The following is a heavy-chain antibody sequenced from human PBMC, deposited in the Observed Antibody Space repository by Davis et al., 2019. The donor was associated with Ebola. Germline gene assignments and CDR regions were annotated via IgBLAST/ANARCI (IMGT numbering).Heavy chain of an antibody. Sequence: PGGSLRLSCKGSGYSFTSYWIGWVRQMPGKGLEWMGIIYPGDSDTRYSPSFQGQVTISADKSISTAYLQWSSLKASDTAMYYCAAVYSGYDFDAFDIWGQGTMVTVSS. V-gene: IGHV5-51*01. CDR1: GYSFTSYW. CDR3: AAVYSGYDFDAFDI. J-gene: IGHJ3*02. CDR2: IYPGDSDT. D-gene: IGHD5-12*01.